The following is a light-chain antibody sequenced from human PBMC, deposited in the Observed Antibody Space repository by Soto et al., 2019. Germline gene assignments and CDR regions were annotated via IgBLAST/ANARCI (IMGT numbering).Light chain of an antibody. V-gene: IGKV3-11*01. CDR3: QQRSNWPPGT. Sequence: EIVLTQSPATLSLSPEERATLSCRASQSVSSYLAWYKQKPGQAPRLLIYDASNRATGIPARFSGSGSGTDFTLTISSLEPEDFAVYYCQQRSNWPPGTFGGGTKVEIK. CDR2: DAS. CDR1: QSVSSY. J-gene: IGKJ4*01.